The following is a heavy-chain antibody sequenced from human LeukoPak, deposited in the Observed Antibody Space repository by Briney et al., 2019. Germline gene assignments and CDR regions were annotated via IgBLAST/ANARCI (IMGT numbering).Heavy chain of an antibody. D-gene: IGHD5/OR15-5a*01. Sequence: ASVKVSCKPSGYTFTNNAINWVRQAPGQGLEYMGWINTATGNPSYAQGFTGRFVFPLDTAVNTAYLQISSLKAEDTAVYYCGRDPYLRAFDYWGQGTLVTVSS. CDR1: GYTFTNNA. CDR2: INTATGNP. J-gene: IGHJ4*02. CDR3: GRDPYLRAFDY. V-gene: IGHV7-4-1*02.